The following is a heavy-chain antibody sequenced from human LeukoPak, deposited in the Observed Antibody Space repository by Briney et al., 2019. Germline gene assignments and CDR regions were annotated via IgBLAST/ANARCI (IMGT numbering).Heavy chain of an antibody. V-gene: IGHV4-61*02. CDR1: GGSISSGSYY. J-gene: IGHJ4*02. Sequence: SQTLSLTCTVSGGSISSGSYYWSWIRQPAGKGLEWIGRIYTSGSTNYNPSLKSRVTISVDTSKNQFSLKLSSVTAADTAVYYCARTPPNVGYSSSWTLDYWGQGTLVTVSS. CDR3: ARTPPNVGYSSSWTLDY. D-gene: IGHD6-13*01. CDR2: IYTSGST.